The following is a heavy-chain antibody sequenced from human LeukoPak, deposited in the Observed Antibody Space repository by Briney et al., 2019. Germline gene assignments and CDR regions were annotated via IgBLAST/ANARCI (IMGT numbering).Heavy chain of an antibody. CDR2: ISSSSSYI. J-gene: IGHJ4*02. CDR1: GFTFSSYS. V-gene: IGHV3-21*01. Sequence: TGGSLRLSCAASGFTFSSYSMNWVRQAPGKGLEWVSSISSSSSYIYYADSVKGRFTISRDNSKNTLYLQMNSLRAEDTAVYYCAKGRDYDFWSGYSDDYWGQGTLVTVSS. CDR3: AKGRDYDFWSGYSDDY. D-gene: IGHD3-3*01.